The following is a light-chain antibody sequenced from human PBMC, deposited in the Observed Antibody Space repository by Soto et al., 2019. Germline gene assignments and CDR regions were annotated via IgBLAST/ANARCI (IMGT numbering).Light chain of an antibody. CDR1: QSISTY. CDR3: QQRNTWPPIT. V-gene: IGKV1-39*01. CDR2: GAS. J-gene: IGKJ5*01. Sequence: DIQMTQSPSSLSASVGDRVTFTCRASQSISTYLNWYEQKPGKAPNLLIYGASNLQSGVPSRFSGGGSGTDFTLTISSLQPEDFGTYYCQQRNTWPPITFGQGTPLEIK.